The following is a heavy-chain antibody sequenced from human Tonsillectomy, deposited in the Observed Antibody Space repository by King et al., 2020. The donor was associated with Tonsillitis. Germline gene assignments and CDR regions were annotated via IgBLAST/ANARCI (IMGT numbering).Heavy chain of an antibody. CDR2: IIPILGVP. J-gene: IGHJ5*02. V-gene: IGHV1-69*09. CDR3: ARELSSGWVGWFDP. Sequence: VQLVESGAEVKKPGSSVKVSCKASGDTFSSYAISWVRQAPGQGLEWMGRIIPILGVPNYTQKFQGRVTITADKSTSTASMELSSLRSEDTAVYYCARELSSGWVGWFDPWGQGTLVTVSS. CDR1: GDTFSSYA. D-gene: IGHD6-19*01.